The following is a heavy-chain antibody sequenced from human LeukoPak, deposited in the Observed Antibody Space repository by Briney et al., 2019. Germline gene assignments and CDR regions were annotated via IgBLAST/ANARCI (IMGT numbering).Heavy chain of an antibody. V-gene: IGHV4-30-2*01. Sequence: SETLSLTCTVSGGSISSGGYYWSWIRQPPGKGLEWIGYIYHSGSTYYNPSLKSRVTISVDRSKNQFSLKLSSVTAADTAVYYCARDRGRGRGYCSSTSCYNAFDIWGQGTMVTVSS. D-gene: IGHD2-2*01. J-gene: IGHJ3*02. CDR1: GGSISSGGYY. CDR3: ARDRGRGRGYCSSTSCYNAFDI. CDR2: IYHSGST.